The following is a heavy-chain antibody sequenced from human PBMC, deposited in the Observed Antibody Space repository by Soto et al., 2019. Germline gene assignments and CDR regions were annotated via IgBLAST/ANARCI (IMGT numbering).Heavy chain of an antibody. CDR2: IYATGTT. D-gene: IGHD1-1*01. V-gene: IGHV4-4*07. Sequence: SETLSLTCTVSGSSISGFYWSWIRKSAGKGLEWIGRIYATGTTDYNPSLKSRVMMSVDTSKKQFSLKLRSVTAADTAVYYCVRDGTKTLRDWFDPWGQGMSVTVSS. CDR1: GSSISGFY. J-gene: IGHJ5*02. CDR3: VRDGTKTLRDWFDP.